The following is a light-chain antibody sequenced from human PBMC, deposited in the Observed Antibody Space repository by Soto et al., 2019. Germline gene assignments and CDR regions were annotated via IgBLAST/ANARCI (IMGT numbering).Light chain of an antibody. CDR2: DDS. J-gene: IGLJ2*01. CDR1: DIEGRV. Sequence: SYELTQAPSMSVAPGQTATITCGGNDIEGRVVHWYQQEPGQAPVLVVFDDSVRPSGIPERFSGASSGNTATLTITRVEAGDEADYYCQVWDTSPDHVIFVGGTKLTVL. V-gene: IGLV3-21*02. CDR3: QVWDTSPDHVI.